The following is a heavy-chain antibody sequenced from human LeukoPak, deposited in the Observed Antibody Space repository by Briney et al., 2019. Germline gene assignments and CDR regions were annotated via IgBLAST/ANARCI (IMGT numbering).Heavy chain of an antibody. Sequence: PGGSLRLSCAASGFTFNIYWMSWVRQAPGKGLEWVANINQDGSEKYYVDSVKGRFTISRDNAKHSLYLQMNSLRDDDTAVYYCARVNMVGATHFDYWGQGTLVTVSS. CDR3: ARVNMVGATHFDY. D-gene: IGHD1-26*01. CDR1: GFTFNIYW. J-gene: IGHJ4*02. V-gene: IGHV3-7*02. CDR2: INQDGSEK.